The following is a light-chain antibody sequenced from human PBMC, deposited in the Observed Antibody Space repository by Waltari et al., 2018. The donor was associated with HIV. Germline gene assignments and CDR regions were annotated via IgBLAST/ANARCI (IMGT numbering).Light chain of an antibody. CDR1: QSLFYSSNNKNY. CDR3: HQYFSTPQT. J-gene: IGKJ1*01. Sequence: VMTQSPDSLAVSLGERATINCKSSQSLFYSSNNKNYLAWYQQKPGQSPKLLMHWASTRISGVPDRFSGSGSATEFTLTIRSLQAEDVAVYYCHQYFSTPQTFGQGTKVEVK. V-gene: IGKV4-1*01. CDR2: WAS.